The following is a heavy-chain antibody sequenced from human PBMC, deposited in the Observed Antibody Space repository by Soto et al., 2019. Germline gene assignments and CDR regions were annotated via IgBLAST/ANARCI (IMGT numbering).Heavy chain of an antibody. CDR3: ARGDTPMITGMDSFDI. J-gene: IGHJ3*02. Sequence: GGSLRLSCAASGFTFGRYWMNWVRQAPGKGLEWVANIKQDGTEKNYVDSVKGRFTIPRDNARNSLYLQMDSLRAEDTAVYFCARGDTPMITGMDSFDIWGQGTMVTVSS. CDR2: IKQDGTEK. D-gene: IGHD5-18*01. CDR1: GFTFGRYW. V-gene: IGHV3-7*01.